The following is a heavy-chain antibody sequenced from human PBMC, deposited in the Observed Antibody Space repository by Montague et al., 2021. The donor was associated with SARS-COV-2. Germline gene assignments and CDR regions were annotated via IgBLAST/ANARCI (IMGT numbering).Heavy chain of an antibody. V-gene: IGHV4-59*01. D-gene: IGHD2-15*01. Sequence: SETLSLTCTVSGGSISSYYWSWIRQPPGKGLEWIGYIYYSGSTNYNPSLKSRATISVDTSKNQFSLKLSSVTAADTAVYYCARRSLGYCSGGGCYSAFDPWGQGTLVTVSS. J-gene: IGHJ5*02. CDR1: GGSISSYY. CDR2: IYYSGST. CDR3: ARRSLGYCSGGGCYSAFDP.